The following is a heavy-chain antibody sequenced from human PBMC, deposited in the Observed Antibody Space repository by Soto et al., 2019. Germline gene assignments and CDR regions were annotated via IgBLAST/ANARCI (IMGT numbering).Heavy chain of an antibody. CDR1: GGSISSGDYY. CDR3: ARGFHERFYYYYGMDV. J-gene: IGHJ6*02. V-gene: IGHV4-30-4*01. D-gene: IGHD1-1*01. CDR2: IYYSGST. Sequence: SETRSLTCTVSGGSISSGDYYWSWIRQPLGKGLEWIGYIYYSGSTYYNPSLKSRVTISVDTSKNQFSLKLSSVTAADTAVYYCARGFHERFYYYYGMDVWGQGTTVTVSS.